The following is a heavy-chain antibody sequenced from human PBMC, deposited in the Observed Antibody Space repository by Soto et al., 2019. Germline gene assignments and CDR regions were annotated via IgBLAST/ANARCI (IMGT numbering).Heavy chain of an antibody. CDR1: GYDFTSYG. V-gene: IGHV1-18*01. D-gene: IGHD2-15*01. CDR2: ISAYNGKR. CDR3: ARGRIVASIHDAFEI. Sequence: QGQLLQSGDEVKKPGASVRVSCWASGYDFTSYGISWVRQAAGQGLEWVSWISAYNGKRDTAQKFQGRVTMTLDTSTDTAHMELGDLTSADTAVYYCARGRIVASIHDAFEIWGQGTMVAVSS. J-gene: IGHJ3*02.